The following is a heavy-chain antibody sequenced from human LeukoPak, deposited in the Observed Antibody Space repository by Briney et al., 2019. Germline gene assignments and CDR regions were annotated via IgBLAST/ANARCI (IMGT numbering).Heavy chain of an antibody. V-gene: IGHV3-30*02. D-gene: IGHD2-21*02. Sequence: GGSLRLSCAASGFTFSLYGIHWVRQAPGKGLEWVASIQNDGSNKYYADSVKGRFTISRDNSKNTLYLQMNSLRPDDTAMYYCAKDRIVLVTATFDYWGQRTLVTVSS. CDR2: IQNDGSNK. CDR3: AKDRIVLVTATFDY. CDR1: GFTFSLYG. J-gene: IGHJ4*02.